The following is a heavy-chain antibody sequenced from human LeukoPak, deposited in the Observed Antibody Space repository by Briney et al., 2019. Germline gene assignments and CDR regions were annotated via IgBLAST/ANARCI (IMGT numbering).Heavy chain of an antibody. D-gene: IGHD3-3*01. CDR1: GFTFSSYA. Sequence: GGSLRLSCAASGFTFSSYAMSWVRQAPGKGLEWVSAISGSGGSTYYADSVKGRFTISRDNSKNTLYLQMNSLRAEDTAVYYCAKDWYYDFWSGYFDYWGQGTLVTVSS. CDR3: AKDWYYDFWSGYFDY. V-gene: IGHV3-23*01. CDR2: ISGSGGST. J-gene: IGHJ4*02.